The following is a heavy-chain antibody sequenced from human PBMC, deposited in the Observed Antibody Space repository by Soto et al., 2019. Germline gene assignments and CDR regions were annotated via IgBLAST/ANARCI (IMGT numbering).Heavy chain of an antibody. V-gene: IGHV3-74*01. CDR2: INSDGSST. CDR1: GFTFSSYW. J-gene: IGHJ6*02. CDR3: ARGDYYYGMDV. Sequence: GGSLRLSCAASGFTFSSYWMHWVRQAPGKGLVWVSRINSDGSSTSYADSVKGRFTISRDDAKNTLYLQMNSLRAEDTAVYYCARGDYYYGMDVWGQGTTVTVSS.